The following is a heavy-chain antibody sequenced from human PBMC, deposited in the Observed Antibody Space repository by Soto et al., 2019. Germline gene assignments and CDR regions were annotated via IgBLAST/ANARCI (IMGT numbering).Heavy chain of an antibody. Sequence: QVQLQESGPGLVKPSETLSLTCTVSGGSISSYYWSWIRQPPGKGLEWIGYIFYSGSTNYNPSLXRXAXIXXDTSKSQFSLRLSSVTAADTAVYYCARDGATEGITWGQGTLVTVSS. J-gene: IGHJ5*02. CDR1: GGSISSYY. CDR2: IFYSGST. V-gene: IGHV4-59*01. D-gene: IGHD1-20*01. CDR3: ARDGATEGIT.